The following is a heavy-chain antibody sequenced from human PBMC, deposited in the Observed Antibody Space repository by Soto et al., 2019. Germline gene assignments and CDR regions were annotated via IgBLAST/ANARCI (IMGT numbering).Heavy chain of an antibody. CDR1: GFTFSSYG. D-gene: IGHD1-26*01. Sequence: PGGSLRLSCIASGFTFSSYGMSWVRQAPGKGLEWVSVISGSGDNTYFADSVKGRFTISRDNSKNTVDLQMNSVRVEDTAVYYCARGDRGAVDLWGQGTVVTVSS. J-gene: IGHJ3*01. CDR3: ARGDRGAVDL. CDR2: ISGSGDNT. V-gene: IGHV3-23*01.